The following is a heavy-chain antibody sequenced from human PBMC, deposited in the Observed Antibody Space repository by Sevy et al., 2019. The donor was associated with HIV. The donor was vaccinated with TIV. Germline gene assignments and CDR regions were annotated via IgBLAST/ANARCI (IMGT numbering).Heavy chain of an antibody. CDR3: ATSRSGYFDSSGYYIY. CDR1: GYSFTSHW. D-gene: IGHD3-22*01. Sequence: GESLKISCKGSGYSFTSHWIGWVRHMPGKGLEWMGIIYPDDSDTRYSPSFQGQVTFSADKSISTAYLQWSSLKASDTAIYDCATSRSGYFDSSGYYIYWGQGTLVTVSS. CDR2: IYPDDSDT. J-gene: IGHJ4*02. V-gene: IGHV5-51*01.